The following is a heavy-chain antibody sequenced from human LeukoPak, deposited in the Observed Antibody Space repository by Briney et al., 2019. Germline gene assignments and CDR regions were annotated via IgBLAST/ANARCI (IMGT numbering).Heavy chain of an antibody. CDR3: ARARGWLTNYFDY. CDR1: GFTFSSYS. V-gene: IGHV3-48*01. CDR2: ISSSSSTI. J-gene: IGHJ4*02. D-gene: IGHD3-22*01. Sequence: GGSLRLSCAASGFTFSSYSMNWVRQAPGKGLEWVSYISSSSSTIYYADSVKGRFTISRDNAKNSLYLQMNSLRAEDTAVYYCARARGWLTNYFDYWGQGTLVTVSS.